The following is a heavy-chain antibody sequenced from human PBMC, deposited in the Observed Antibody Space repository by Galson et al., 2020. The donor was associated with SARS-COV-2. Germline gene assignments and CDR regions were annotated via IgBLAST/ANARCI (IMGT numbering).Heavy chain of an antibody. V-gene: IGHV4-4*02. Sequence: SETLSLTCAVSGGSISSSNWWSWVRQPPGKGLEWIGEIYHSGSTNYNPSLKSRVTISVDKSKNQFSLKLSSVTTADTAVYYCARDGSGWKRRYFDYWGQGTLVTVSS. J-gene: IGHJ4*02. CDR3: ARDGSGWKRRYFDY. CDR2: IYHSGST. CDR1: GGSISSSNW. D-gene: IGHD6-19*01.